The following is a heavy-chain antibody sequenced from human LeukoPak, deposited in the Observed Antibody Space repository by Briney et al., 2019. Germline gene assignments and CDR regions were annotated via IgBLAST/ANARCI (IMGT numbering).Heavy chain of an antibody. D-gene: IGHD3-10*01. CDR3: AREGYYGSGSPPSLYFDY. J-gene: IGHJ4*02. Sequence: GGSLRLSCAASGFTFEDYAMHWVRQGPGKGLEWVSGISWNSDRIGYADSVKGRFTISRDNSRSTLYLQMNSLRPEDTAIYYCAREGYYGSGSPPSLYFDYWGQGTLVTVSS. CDR2: ISWNSDRI. V-gene: IGHV3-9*01. CDR1: GFTFEDYA.